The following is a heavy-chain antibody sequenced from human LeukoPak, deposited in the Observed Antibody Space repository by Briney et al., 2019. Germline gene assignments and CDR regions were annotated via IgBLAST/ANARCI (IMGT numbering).Heavy chain of an antibody. CDR2: LSGGGEIM. Sequence: RTGGSLRLSCAASGFTFNSFAMSWVRQAPGKGLEWLSTLSGGGEIMDYADTAKGRFTISRDNSKNTLYLQMNSLRAEDTAIYYCAREGQTHYYFDYWGQGTLVTVSS. J-gene: IGHJ4*02. CDR3: AREGQTHYYFDY. CDR1: GFTFNSFA. V-gene: IGHV3-23*01. D-gene: IGHD1-26*01.